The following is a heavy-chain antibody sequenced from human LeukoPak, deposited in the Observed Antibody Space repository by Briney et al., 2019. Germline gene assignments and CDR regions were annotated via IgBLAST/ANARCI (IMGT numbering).Heavy chain of an antibody. J-gene: IGHJ4*02. CDR3: VNLFSSNF. V-gene: IGHV3-23*01. CDR1: AFTLSSYA. D-gene: IGHD2-2*01. CDR2: ISSSGGST. Sequence: GGSLRPSCAASAFTLSSYAMSWVRRAPGKGLEWVAGISSSGGSTNYADSAKGRFTISRDNSMNTLYLHMNSLTVEDTAMYYCVNLFSSNFWGQGTQVTVSS.